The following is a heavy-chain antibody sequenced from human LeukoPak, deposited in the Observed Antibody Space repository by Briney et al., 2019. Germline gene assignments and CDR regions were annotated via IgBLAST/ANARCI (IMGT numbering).Heavy chain of an antibody. CDR1: GFIFSANA. CDR2: IKEDGSEK. Sequence: PGGSLRLSCGASGFIFSANALTWVRQAPGKGLEWVANIKEDGSEKNYVDSVKGRFTISRDNAENSVYLQMNDLRAEDTGVYYCVTKEPSTSGWSYWGQGTLVTVSS. D-gene: IGHD6-19*01. CDR3: VTKEPSTSGWSY. V-gene: IGHV3-7*01. J-gene: IGHJ4*02.